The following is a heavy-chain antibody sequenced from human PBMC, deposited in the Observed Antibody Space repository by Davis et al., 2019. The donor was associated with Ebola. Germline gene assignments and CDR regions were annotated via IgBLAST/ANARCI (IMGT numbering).Heavy chain of an antibody. J-gene: IGHJ3*02. D-gene: IGHD3-22*01. CDR1: GFTFSSYA. CDR3: ARGRPNYYDSSGYHDAFDI. Sequence: GESLKISCAASGFTFSSYAMHWVRQAPGKGLEWVAVISYDGSNKYYADSVKGRFTISRDNSKNTLYLQMNSLRDEDTAVYYCARGRPNYYDSSGYHDAFDIWGQGTMVTVSS. CDR2: ISYDGSNK. V-gene: IGHV3-30-3*01.